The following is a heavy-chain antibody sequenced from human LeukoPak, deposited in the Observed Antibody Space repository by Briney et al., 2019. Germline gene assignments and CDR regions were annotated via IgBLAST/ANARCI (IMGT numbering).Heavy chain of an antibody. CDR3: AELKSSVTFI. Sequence: GGSLRLSCAASGFTFSSYAMNRVRQAPGKGLEWLAVISYDGSNKYYADSVKGRFTISRDNSESTLYLQMNSLRPEDTAVYYCAELKSSVTFIWGQGTMVTVSS. CDR2: ISYDGSNK. CDR1: GFTFSSYA. D-gene: IGHD6-19*01. V-gene: IGHV3-30-3*01. J-gene: IGHJ3*02.